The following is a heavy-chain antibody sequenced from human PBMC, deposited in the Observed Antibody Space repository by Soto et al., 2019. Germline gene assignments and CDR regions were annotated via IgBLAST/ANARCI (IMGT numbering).Heavy chain of an antibody. CDR1: GYTFTVYY. D-gene: IGHD2-2*02. Sequence: GASVNVSCKASGYTFTVYYMHWVRQAPGQGLELMGWINPNSGGTNYAQKFQGRVTMTRDTSISTAYMELSRLRSDDTAVYYCARVGVYCSSTSCYTKRPLYNWFDPCGQGTLVTVSS. CDR3: ARVGVYCSSTSCYTKRPLYNWFDP. CDR2: INPNSGGT. V-gene: IGHV1-2*02. J-gene: IGHJ5*02.